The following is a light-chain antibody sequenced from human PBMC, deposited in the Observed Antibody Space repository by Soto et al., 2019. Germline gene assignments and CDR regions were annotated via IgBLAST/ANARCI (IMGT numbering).Light chain of an antibody. J-gene: IGKJ4*01. V-gene: IGKV4-1*01. CDR3: QQCYTAPLT. CDR2: WAS. CDR1: QSVLSSSDNYNY. Sequence: DIVMTQSPDSLAVSLGEKATINCKSGQSVLSSSDNYNYLVWYQQKPGQSPRLLISWASTRESGVPDRFSGSGSGTDFTLTISSLQAEDVAVYYCQQCYTAPLTFGGGTKVEIK.